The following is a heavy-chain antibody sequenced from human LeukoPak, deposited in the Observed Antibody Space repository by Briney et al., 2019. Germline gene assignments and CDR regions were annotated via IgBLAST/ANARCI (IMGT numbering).Heavy chain of an antibody. J-gene: IGHJ4*02. CDR1: GFIFRDSG. Sequence: GGSLRLSCGASGFIFRDSGMSGVRQAPGKGLEWVGRIKTTSDGGTPDYAAPVKCRFTMSRADSTNTLYLQMNSLKSEDTAVYYCTTYGAGRKFDYWGQGTMVTVSS. CDR2: IKTTSDGGTP. D-gene: IGHD3-10*01. CDR3: TTYGAGRKFDY. V-gene: IGHV3-15*01.